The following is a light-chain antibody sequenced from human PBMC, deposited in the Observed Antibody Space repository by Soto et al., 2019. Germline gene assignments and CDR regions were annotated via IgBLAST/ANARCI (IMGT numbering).Light chain of an antibody. V-gene: IGKV3-15*01. CDR1: QSISAN. J-gene: IGKJ5*01. CDR2: AAS. CDR3: QQYNSWTLIS. Sequence: EIMMTQSPATLSVSPGERATLSCRASQSISANIAWYQQKPGQAPRLLIYAASVRASGIPARFSGTGFGREFTLSISSLQSDDSAVYYCQQYNSWTLISFGQGTRLEMK.